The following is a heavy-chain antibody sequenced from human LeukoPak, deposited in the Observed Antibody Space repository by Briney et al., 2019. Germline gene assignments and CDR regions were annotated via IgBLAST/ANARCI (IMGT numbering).Heavy chain of an antibody. V-gene: IGHV4-59*01. Sequence: PSETLSLTCTVSGGSISSYYWSWIRQPPGKGLEWIGYIYYSGSTIYNPSLKSRVTISVGTSKNQFSLKLSSVTAADTAVYYCARTYYDILAGYYQYYFDYWGQGTLVTVSS. J-gene: IGHJ4*02. CDR1: GGSISSYY. D-gene: IGHD3-9*01. CDR2: IYYSGST. CDR3: ARTYYDILAGYYQYYFDY.